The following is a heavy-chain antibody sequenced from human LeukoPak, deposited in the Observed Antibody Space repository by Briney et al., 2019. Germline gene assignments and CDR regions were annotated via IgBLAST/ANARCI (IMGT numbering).Heavy chain of an antibody. V-gene: IGHV3-73*01. CDR1: GFAFSGSA. Sequence: GGSLRLSCAASGFAFSGSAMHWVRRASGKGLEWVGRIRSKANSYATAYAASVKGRFTISRDDSKNTAYLHMNSLKTEDTAVYYCTRRLTYCSSTSCSFTSRHYYYYGMDVWGQGTTVTVSS. J-gene: IGHJ6*02. CDR2: IRSKANSYAT. CDR3: TRRLTYCSSTSCSFTSRHYYYYGMDV. D-gene: IGHD2-2*01.